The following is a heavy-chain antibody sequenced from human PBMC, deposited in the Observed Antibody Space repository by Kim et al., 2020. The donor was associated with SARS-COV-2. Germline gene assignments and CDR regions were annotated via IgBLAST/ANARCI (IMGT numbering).Heavy chain of an antibody. Sequence: GGSLRLSCSASGFTFSSYAMHWVRQAPGKGLEYVSAISSNGGSTYYADSVKGRFTISRDNSKNTLYLQMSSLRAEDTAVYYCVKDPGGQQWLVPWFDPWGQGTLVTVSS. V-gene: IGHV3-64D*09. J-gene: IGHJ5*02. CDR1: GFTFSSYA. D-gene: IGHD6-19*01. CDR2: ISSNGGST. CDR3: VKDPGGQQWLVPWFDP.